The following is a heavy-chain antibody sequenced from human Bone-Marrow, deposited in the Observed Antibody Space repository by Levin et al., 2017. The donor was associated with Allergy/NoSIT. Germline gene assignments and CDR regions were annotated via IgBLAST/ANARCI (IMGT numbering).Heavy chain of an antibody. V-gene: IGHV3-30*18. CDR3: AKDGSLAYSGYDSFTYFDC. CDR1: GFIFSNYA. D-gene: IGHD5-12*01. J-gene: IGHJ5*01. CDR2: ISYDGSDT. Sequence: QSGGALRLSCAASGFIFSNYAMHWVRQAPGKGLEWVAVISYDGSDTNYSDSVKGRFTLSRDNSKNTLFLQMNSLRAEDTAVYYCAKDGSLAYSGYDSFTYFDCWGQGALVTVSS.